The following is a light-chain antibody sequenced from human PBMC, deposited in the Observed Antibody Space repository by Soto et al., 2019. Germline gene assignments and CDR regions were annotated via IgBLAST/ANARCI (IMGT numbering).Light chain of an antibody. CDR2: DVS. V-gene: IGLV2-14*01. CDR3: SSYTSSSTLV. CDR1: SSDVGGYNY. Sequence: QSALTPPASVSGSPGPSSTISCTGTSSDVGGYNYVSWYQQHPGKAPKLMIYDVSNRPSGVSNRFSGSKSGNTASLTISGVQAEDEADYYCSSYTSSSTLVFGTGTKVTVL. J-gene: IGLJ1*01.